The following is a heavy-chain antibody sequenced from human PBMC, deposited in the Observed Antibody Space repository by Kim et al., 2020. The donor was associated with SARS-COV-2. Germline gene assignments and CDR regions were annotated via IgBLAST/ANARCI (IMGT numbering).Heavy chain of an antibody. CDR3: ARGSDILTGYYRQDSWFDP. J-gene: IGHJ5*02. Sequence: SETLSLTCAVYGGSFSGHFWSWIRQPSGKGLEWIGEINHSGSTNYNPSLKSRVTMSVDTSKHQFSLKLSSVTAADTAVYYCARGSDILTGYYRQDSWFDPWGQGTLVTVSS. CDR1: GGSFSGHF. V-gene: IGHV4-34*01. D-gene: IGHD3-9*01. CDR2: INHSGST.